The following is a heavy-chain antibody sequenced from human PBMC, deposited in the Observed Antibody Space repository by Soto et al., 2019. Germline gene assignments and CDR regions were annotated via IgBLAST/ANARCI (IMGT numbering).Heavy chain of an antibody. V-gene: IGHV4-39*01. CDR2: IYYSGST. D-gene: IGHD6-19*01. CDR3: ARPDSSGFDY. CDR1: GDPISSSSYY. J-gene: IGHJ4*02. Sequence: QLQLPESGPGLVKPSETLSLTCTVSGDPISSSSYYWGWIRQTPGKGLEWIGSIYYSGSTHYNPSLNSRVIISVDTSKNEFSLKLSSVTAADTAVYYCARPDSSGFDYWGQGTLVTVSS.